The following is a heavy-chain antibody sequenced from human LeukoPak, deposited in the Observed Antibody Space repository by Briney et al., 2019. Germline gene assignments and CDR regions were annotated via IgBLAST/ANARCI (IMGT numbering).Heavy chain of an antibody. D-gene: IGHD6-19*01. CDR3: ARDKSSIAVAGTPFDY. J-gene: IGHJ4*02. Sequence: GGSQRLSCAASGFTFSSYSMNWVRQAPGKGLEWVSYISSSSSTIYYADSVKGRFTISRDNAKNSLYLQMNSLRAEDTAVYYCARDKSSIAVAGTPFDYWGQGTLVTVSS. V-gene: IGHV3-48*04. CDR1: GFTFSSYS. CDR2: ISSSSSTI.